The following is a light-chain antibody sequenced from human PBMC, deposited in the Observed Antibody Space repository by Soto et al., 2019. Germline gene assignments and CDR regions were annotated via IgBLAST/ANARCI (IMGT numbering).Light chain of an antibody. Sequence: GDRVTITCRASQSIGTWLVWYQQKPGKAPKVLIYDASSLESGVPSRFSGSGSGTEFTLTTSSLQPDDLATYYCQHYNSYPWTFGQGTKVEIK. CDR2: DAS. CDR3: QHYNSYPWT. V-gene: IGKV1-5*01. J-gene: IGKJ1*01. CDR1: QSIGTW.